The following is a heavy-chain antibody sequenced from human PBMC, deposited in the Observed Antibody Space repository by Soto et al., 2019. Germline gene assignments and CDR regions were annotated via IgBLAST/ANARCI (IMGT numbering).Heavy chain of an antibody. CDR1: GGSISSYY. Sequence: QVQLQESGPGLVKPSETLSLTCTVSGGSISSYYWSWIRQPPGKGLEWLGYSYYSGSTNYNPSLKSRVTISVDTSKNQFFLKLSSVTAADTAVYYCASQSGSPYYYGMDVWGQGTTVTVSS. CDR2: SYYSGST. J-gene: IGHJ6*02. CDR3: ASQSGSPYYYGMDV. D-gene: IGHD1-26*01. V-gene: IGHV4-59*08.